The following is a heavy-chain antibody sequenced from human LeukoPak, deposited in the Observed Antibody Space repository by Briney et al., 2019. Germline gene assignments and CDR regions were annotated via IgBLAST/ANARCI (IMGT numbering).Heavy chain of an antibody. J-gene: IGHJ4*02. V-gene: IGHV4-59*11. CDR3: AREHTPYYDSSGYFPD. D-gene: IGHD3-22*01. CDR2: IYYSGST. Sequence: PSETLSLTCTVSGGSISSHYWRWIRQPPGKGLEWIGYIYYSGSTNYNPSLKSRVTISVDTSKNQFSLKLSSVTAADTAVYYCAREHTPYYDSSGYFPDWGQGTLVTVSS. CDR1: GGSISSHY.